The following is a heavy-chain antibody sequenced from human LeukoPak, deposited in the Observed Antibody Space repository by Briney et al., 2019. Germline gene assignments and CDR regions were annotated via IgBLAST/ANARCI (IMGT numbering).Heavy chain of an antibody. J-gene: IGHJ5*02. D-gene: IGHD5-18*01. CDR1: GYTFTGYY. CDR2: INPNSGGT. Sequence: ASVKVSCTASGYTFTGYYMHWVRQAPGQGLEWMGWINPNSGGTNYAQKFQGWVTMTRDTSISTAYMELSRLRSDDTAVYYCARGRQGYSYGYAGNWFDPWGQGTLVTVSS. CDR3: ARGRQGYSYGYAGNWFDP. V-gene: IGHV1-2*04.